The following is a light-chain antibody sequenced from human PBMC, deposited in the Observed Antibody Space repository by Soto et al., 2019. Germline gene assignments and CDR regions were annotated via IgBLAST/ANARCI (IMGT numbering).Light chain of an antibody. CDR3: QKYNSAPPT. Sequence: DIQMTQSPSSLSASVGDRVTITCRASQGISNYLAWYQQKPGKVPKLLIYAASTLQSGLPSRFSGSGSGTDFTLTISSLQPEDVATYYCQKYNSAPPTFGQGNKLEIK. CDR2: AAS. CDR1: QGISNY. V-gene: IGKV1-27*01. J-gene: IGKJ2*01.